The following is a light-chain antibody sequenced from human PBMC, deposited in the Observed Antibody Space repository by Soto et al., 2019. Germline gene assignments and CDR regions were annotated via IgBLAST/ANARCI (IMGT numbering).Light chain of an antibody. J-gene: IGKJ1*01. CDR3: QQSFASPRT. CDR1: QSIVTY. V-gene: IGKV1-39*01. Sequence: DIQMTQSPSSLSASVGDRVTITCRASQSIVTYLNWYQQKPGKAPNLLIYTTSNLQPGVPSRFSGSGSGTDFTLAISSLQPEDFATYYCQQSFASPRTFGQGTKVDIK. CDR2: TTS.